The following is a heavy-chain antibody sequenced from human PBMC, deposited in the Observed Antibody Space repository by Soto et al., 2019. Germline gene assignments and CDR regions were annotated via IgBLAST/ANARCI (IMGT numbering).Heavy chain of an antibody. D-gene: IGHD2-15*01. J-gene: IGHJ4*02. CDR2: IYYSGST. Sequence: SETLSLTCTVSGGSISSGVYYWSWIRQHPGKGLEWIGYIYYSGSTYYNPSLKSRVTISVDTSKNQFSLKLSSVTAADTAVYYCARVVEGYCSGGSCYSPGFDYWGQGTLVTVSS. V-gene: IGHV4-31*03. CDR1: GGSISSGVYY. CDR3: ARVVEGYCSGGSCYSPGFDY.